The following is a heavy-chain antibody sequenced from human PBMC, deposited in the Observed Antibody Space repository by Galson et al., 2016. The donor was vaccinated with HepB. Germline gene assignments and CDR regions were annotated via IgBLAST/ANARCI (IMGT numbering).Heavy chain of an antibody. Sequence: SLRLSCAASGFTFSTYGMNWVRQAPGKGLEWVSYIGSTSSSIYYADSVKGRFTISRDNAKNSLYLQMNSLRDEDTAVYFCARNKAASRYYYGMDVWGQGTTVTVSS. J-gene: IGHJ6*02. V-gene: IGHV3-48*02. CDR2: IGSTSSSI. CDR3: ARNKAASRYYYGMDV. D-gene: IGHD2-15*01. CDR1: GFTFSTYG.